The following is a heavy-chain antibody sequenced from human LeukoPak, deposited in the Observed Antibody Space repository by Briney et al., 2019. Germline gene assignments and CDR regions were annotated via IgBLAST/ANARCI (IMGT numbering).Heavy chain of an antibody. CDR2: INPNSGGT. D-gene: IGHD5-24*01. CDR1: GYTFIAYY. CDR3: TRVEVATNLPDY. V-gene: IGHV1-2*06. Sequence: GASVKVSCKASGYTFIAYYVHWVRQAPGQGLEWMGRINPNSGGTNYAQNFQGRVTMTRDTSISTVYMELNRLTSDDTAVYYCTRVEVATNLPDYWGRGTLVTVSS. J-gene: IGHJ4*02.